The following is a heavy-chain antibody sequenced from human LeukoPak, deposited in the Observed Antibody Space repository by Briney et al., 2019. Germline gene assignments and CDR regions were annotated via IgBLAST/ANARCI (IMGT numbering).Heavy chain of an antibody. D-gene: IGHD2-21*01. CDR3: ARSDWYYFDY. Sequence: SETLSLTCIVSGGSISSYYWSWLRQPAGKGLEWIGRIYTSGSTNYNPSLKSRVTMSVDTSKNQFSLKLSSGTAADTAVYYCARSDWYYFDYWGQGTLVTVSS. V-gene: IGHV4-4*07. J-gene: IGHJ4*02. CDR1: GGSISSYY. CDR2: IYTSGST.